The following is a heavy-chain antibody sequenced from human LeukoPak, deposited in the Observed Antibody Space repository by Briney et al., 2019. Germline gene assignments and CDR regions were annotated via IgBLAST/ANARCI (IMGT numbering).Heavy chain of an antibody. CDR2: INHSGST. CDR3: ASGRRYSLPWGLFDY. V-gene: IGHV4-34*01. J-gene: IGHJ4*02. D-gene: IGHD1-26*01. CDR1: GGSFSGYY. Sequence: PSETLSLTCAVYGGSFSGYYWSWIRQPPGKGLEWIGEINHSGSTNYNPSLKSRVTISVDTSKNQFSLKLSSVTAADTAVYYCASGRRYSLPWGLFDYWGQGTLVTVSS.